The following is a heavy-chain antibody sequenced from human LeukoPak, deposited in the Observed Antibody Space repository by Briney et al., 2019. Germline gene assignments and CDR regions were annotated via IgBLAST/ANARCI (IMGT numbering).Heavy chain of an antibody. J-gene: IGHJ5*02. V-gene: IGHV3-20*04. D-gene: IGHD3-10*01. CDR3: ARDLTMVQGVIEGWFDP. CDR1: GFTFDDYG. CDR2: INWNGGST. Sequence: GGSLRLSCAASGFTFDDYGMSWVRQAPGKGLECVSGINWNGGSTGYADSVKGRFTISRDNAKNSLYLQMNSLRAEDTALYYCARDLTMVQGVIEGWFDPWGQGTLVTVSS.